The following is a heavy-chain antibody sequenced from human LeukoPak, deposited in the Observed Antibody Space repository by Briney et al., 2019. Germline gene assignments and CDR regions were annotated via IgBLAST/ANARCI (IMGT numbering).Heavy chain of an antibody. CDR1: GYTFTGYY. J-gene: IGHJ6*03. CDR2: INPNSGGT. D-gene: IGHD3-9*01. V-gene: IGHV1-2*02. CDR3: ARDPRYFDWLLSYYYYYMDV. Sequence: ASVKASCKASGYTFTGYYMHWVRQAPGQGLEWMGWINPNSGGTNYAQKFQGRVTMTRDTSISTAYMELSRLRSDDTAVYYCARDPRYFDWLLSYYYYYMDVWGKGTTVTVSS.